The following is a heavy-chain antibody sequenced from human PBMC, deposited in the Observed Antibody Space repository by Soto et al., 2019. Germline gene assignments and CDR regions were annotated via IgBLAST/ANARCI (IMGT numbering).Heavy chain of an antibody. CDR1: GYTFTNYG. CDR2: ANGDSGNT. J-gene: IGHJ3*01. V-gene: IGHV1-18*01. Sequence: QVHLVQSGAEVKSPGASVKISCKTSGYTFTNYGITWVRQAPGQGLEWVGWANGDSGNTNYAPKMEGRVTMTTDASTSTADMELRRLRSDDTGVYYCSRGSGLNDGSDLWGQGTVVTV. CDR3: SRGSGLNDGSDL.